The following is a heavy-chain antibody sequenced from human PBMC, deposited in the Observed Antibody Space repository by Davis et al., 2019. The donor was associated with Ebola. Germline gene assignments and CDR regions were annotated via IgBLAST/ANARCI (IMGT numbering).Heavy chain of an antibody. CDR2: ISAYNGDT. D-gene: IGHD6-6*01. Sequence: ASVKVSCKTSGYTFTNYGVTWVRQAPGRGLEWMGWISAYNGDTKYAVNFQGRVTLTTDTSTSTAYMELRSLRSDDTAVYYCARDLFAIITARRGGMDVWGPGTTVTVSS. V-gene: IGHV1-18*01. CDR3: ARDLFAIITARRGGMDV. CDR1: GYTFTNYG. J-gene: IGHJ6*02.